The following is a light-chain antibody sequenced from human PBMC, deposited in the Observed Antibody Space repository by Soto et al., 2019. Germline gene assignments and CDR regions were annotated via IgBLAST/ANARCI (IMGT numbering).Light chain of an antibody. Sequence: QSALTQPASVSGSPGQSIAISCTGTSSDVGGYNYVSWYQQHPGKVPKLMVYDVSNRPSGASNRFSGSKSGNTASLTISGLQAEDEADYYCSSYTSSSTYVFGTGTKVTVL. CDR3: SSYTSSSTYV. CDR2: DVS. V-gene: IGLV2-14*01. J-gene: IGLJ1*01. CDR1: SSDVGGYNY.